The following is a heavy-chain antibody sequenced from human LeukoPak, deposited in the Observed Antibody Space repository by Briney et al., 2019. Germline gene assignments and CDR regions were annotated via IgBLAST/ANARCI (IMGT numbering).Heavy chain of an antibody. V-gene: IGHV3-53*01. D-gene: IGHD3-10*01. J-gene: IGHJ5*02. Sequence: GGSLRLSCAASGFTFSNYAMSWVRQAPGKGLEWVSVIYSGGSTYYADSVKGRFTISRDNSKNTLYLQMNSLRAEDTAVYYCAREFDNWFDPWGQGTLVTVSS. CDR2: IYSGGST. CDR3: AREFDNWFDP. CDR1: GFTFSNYA.